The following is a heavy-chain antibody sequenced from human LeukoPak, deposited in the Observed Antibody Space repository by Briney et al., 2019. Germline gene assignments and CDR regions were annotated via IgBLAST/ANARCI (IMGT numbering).Heavy chain of an antibody. J-gene: IGHJ4*01. CDR2: IYTRRST. CDR3: ARTVLSYCRGGSCPYFDY. V-gene: IGHV4-61*02. CDR1: GGSISSGSYY. Sequence: SETLSLTCTVSGGSISSGSYYWSWIRQPAGKGLDWIGRIYTRRSTNCNPALKSRDTISVDTSQNQFSMKLSALPAPDSVVFYCARTVLSYCRGGSCPYFDYWGQGTLVTVSS. D-gene: IGHD2-15*01.